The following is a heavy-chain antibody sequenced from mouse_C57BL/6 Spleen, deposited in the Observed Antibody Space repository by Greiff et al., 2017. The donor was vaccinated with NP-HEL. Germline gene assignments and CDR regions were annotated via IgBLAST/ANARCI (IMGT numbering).Heavy chain of an antibody. CDR3: ARRDYDGAFAY. D-gene: IGHD2-4*01. Sequence: EVKLVESGGGLVQPGGSLKLSCAASGFTFSDYYMYWVRQTPEKRLEWVAYISNGGGSTYYPDTVKGRFTISRDNAKNTLYLQMSRLKSEDTAMYYCARRDYDGAFAYWGQVTLVTVSA. J-gene: IGHJ3*01. V-gene: IGHV5-12*01. CDR2: ISNGGGST. CDR1: GFTFSDYY.